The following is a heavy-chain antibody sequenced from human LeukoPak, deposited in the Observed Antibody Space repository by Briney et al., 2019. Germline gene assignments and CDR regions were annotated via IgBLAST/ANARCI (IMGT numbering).Heavy chain of an antibody. CDR2: ISSNGGST. D-gene: IGHD1-26*01. CDR1: GLTFSSYA. J-gene: IGHJ4*02. Sequence: GGSLRLSCSASGLTFSSYAMHWVRQAPGKGLEYVSAISSNGGSTYYADSVKGRFTISRDNSKNTLYLQMSSLRAEDTAVYYCVKDGYDSGSYFYYFDYWGQGTLVTVSS. CDR3: VKDGYDSGSYFYYFDY. V-gene: IGHV3-64D*06.